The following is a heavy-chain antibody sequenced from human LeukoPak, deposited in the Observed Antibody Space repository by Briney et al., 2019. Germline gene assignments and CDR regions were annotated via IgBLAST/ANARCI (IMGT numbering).Heavy chain of an antibody. Sequence: GGSLRLSCAASGFTFSSYGMHWVRQAPGKGLEWVSSIGPSGTNTHYADSVKGRFTISRDNAKNSLFLQMSSLRGDDTAVYYCVRGDSRDFWGQGTLVTVSS. V-gene: IGHV3-21*01. CDR1: GFTFSSYG. CDR2: IGPSGTNT. J-gene: IGHJ4*02. D-gene: IGHD6-13*01. CDR3: VRGDSRDF.